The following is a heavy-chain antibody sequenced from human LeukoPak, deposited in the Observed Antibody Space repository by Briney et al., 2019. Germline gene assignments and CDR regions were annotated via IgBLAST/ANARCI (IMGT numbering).Heavy chain of an antibody. J-gene: IGHJ4*02. CDR2: INHAGST. CDR3: ARGVPEDNDYWSGYYDS. V-gene: IGHV4-34*01. D-gene: IGHD3-3*01. Sequence: SETLSLTCAVYVGSFNAYYWSWVRQPPGRGVEWIGEINHAGSTNYNPSLKRRVTISIDTSKKQISLNLISVTAADTAVYFCARGVPEDNDYWSGYYDSWGQGTLVTVSS. CDR1: VGSFNAYY.